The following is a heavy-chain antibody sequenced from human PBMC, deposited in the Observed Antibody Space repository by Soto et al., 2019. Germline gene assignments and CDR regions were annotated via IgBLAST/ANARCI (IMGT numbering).Heavy chain of an antibody. V-gene: IGHV1-69*06. CDR3: ARDRMRPDVATTSLWFYP. D-gene: IGHD5-12*01. CDR1: GGTFSSYA. CDR2: IIPIFGTA. Sequence: SVKVSCKASGGTFSSYAISWVRQAPGQGLEWMGGIIPIFGTANYAQKFQGRVTITADKSTSTAYMELSSLRSEDTAVYYCARDRMRPDVATTSLWFYPWGQGTLVTVYS. J-gene: IGHJ5*02.